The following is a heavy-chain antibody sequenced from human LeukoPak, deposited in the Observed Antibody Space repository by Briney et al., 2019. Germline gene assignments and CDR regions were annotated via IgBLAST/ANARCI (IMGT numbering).Heavy chain of an antibody. V-gene: IGHV5-51*01. D-gene: IGHD3-10*01. Sequence: GESLKISCKGSGYSFTSYWIGWVRQMPGKGLEWMGVIYPGDSDTRYSPSFQGQVTISVDKSINTAYLQWSSLKASDTAMYYCARGTMVRGVIFADYWGQGTLVTVSS. CDR2: IYPGDSDT. CDR3: ARGTMVRGVIFADY. CDR1: GYSFTSYW. J-gene: IGHJ4*02.